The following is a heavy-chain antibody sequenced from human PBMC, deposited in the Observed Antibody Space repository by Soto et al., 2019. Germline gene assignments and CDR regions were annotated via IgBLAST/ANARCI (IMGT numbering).Heavy chain of an antibody. Sequence: SETLSLTCAVYGGSFSGYYWSWIRQPPGKGLEWIGEINHSGSTNYNPSLKSRVTISVDTSKNQFSLKLSSVTAADTAVYYCARGARVLRFLEWPGYYYGMDVWGQGTTVTVSS. J-gene: IGHJ6*02. CDR2: INHSGST. CDR1: GGSFSGYY. D-gene: IGHD3-3*01. CDR3: ARGARVLRFLEWPGYYYGMDV. V-gene: IGHV4-34*01.